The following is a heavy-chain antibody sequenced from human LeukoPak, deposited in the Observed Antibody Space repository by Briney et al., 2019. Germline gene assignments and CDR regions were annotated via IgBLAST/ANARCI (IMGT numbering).Heavy chain of an antibody. CDR1: GFTFSGHW. J-gene: IGHJ4*02. Sequence: GGSLRLSCAASGFTFSGHWTSWVRQAPGKGLEWVANIKQDGSERYYVDCVKGRFTISRDNAKNSLYLQMNSLRAEDTAVYYCAKWDYDILTGYYWFGYWGQGTLVTVSS. D-gene: IGHD3-9*01. CDR3: AKWDYDILTGYYWFGY. CDR2: IKQDGSER. V-gene: IGHV3-7*02.